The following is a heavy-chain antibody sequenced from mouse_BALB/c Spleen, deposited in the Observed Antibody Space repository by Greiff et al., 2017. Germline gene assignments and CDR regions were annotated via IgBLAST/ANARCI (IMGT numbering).Heavy chain of an antibody. CDR3: ARQRYDGAWFAY. J-gene: IGHJ3*01. CDR1: GFTFSSYG. D-gene: IGHD2-14*01. Sequence: EVQLVESGGGLVKPGGSLKLSCAASGFTFSSYGMSWVRQTPDKRLEWVATISSGGSYTYYPDSVKGRFTISRDNAKNTLYLQMSSLKSEDTAMCYCARQRYDGAWFAYWGQGTLVTVSA. V-gene: IGHV5-6*01. CDR2: ISSGGSYT.